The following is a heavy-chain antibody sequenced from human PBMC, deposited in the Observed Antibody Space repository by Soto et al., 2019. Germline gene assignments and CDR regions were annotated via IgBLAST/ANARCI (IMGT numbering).Heavy chain of an antibody. Sequence: SETLSLTCTVSGGSISSSGYYWNWIRQHPGKGLEWIGCIHHSGSTNYNPSLKSRVTISVDTSKNQFSLKVSSVTAADTAVYYCARESSLEGNWFDPWGQGTLVTVSS. J-gene: IGHJ5*02. CDR1: GGSISSSGYY. V-gene: IGHV4-39*07. CDR2: IHHSGST. CDR3: ARESSLEGNWFDP.